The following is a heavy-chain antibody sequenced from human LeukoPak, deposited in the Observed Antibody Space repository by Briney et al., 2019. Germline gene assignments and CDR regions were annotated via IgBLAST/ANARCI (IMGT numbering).Heavy chain of an antibody. J-gene: IGHJ4*02. D-gene: IGHD6-19*01. CDR2: ISGSGGTT. Sequence: GGSLRLSCAASGFTFSSYGMSWVRQAPGKGLEWVSAISGSGGTTYYADSVEGRFTISRDNSKNTMYLQMKSLRAEDTAVYYCSNGRTSSGTLQHDYWGQGTLVTVSS. CDR3: SNGRTSSGTLQHDY. CDR1: GFTFSSYG. V-gene: IGHV3-23*01.